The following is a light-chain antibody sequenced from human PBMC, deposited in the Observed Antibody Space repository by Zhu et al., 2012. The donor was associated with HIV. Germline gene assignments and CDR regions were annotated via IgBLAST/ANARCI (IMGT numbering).Light chain of an antibody. CDR3: QQYNSYRT. Sequence: DIQMTQSPSTLSASVGDRVTITCRASQSISNWLAWYQQKPGKAPKLLIYKASSLESGVPSRFSGSGSGTEFTLTISSLQPDDFATYYCQQYNSYRTFGQGTTVEIK. J-gene: IGKJ1*01. V-gene: IGKV1-5*03. CDR1: QSISNW. CDR2: KAS.